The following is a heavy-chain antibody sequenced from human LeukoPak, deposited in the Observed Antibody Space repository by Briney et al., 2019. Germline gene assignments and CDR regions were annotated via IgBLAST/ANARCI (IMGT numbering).Heavy chain of an antibody. CDR1: GVSISSHY. Sequence: PSETLSLTCTVSGVSISSHYWGWLRQPAGKGLEWVGRIYTSGSTKYNPSLKSRVTMSVDTSKNQFSLKLSSVTAADTAVYYCARDGIAVAGTGTYHFDYWGQGTLVTVSS. CDR3: ARDGIAVAGTGTYHFDY. CDR2: IYTSGST. D-gene: IGHD6-19*01. J-gene: IGHJ4*02. V-gene: IGHV4-4*07.